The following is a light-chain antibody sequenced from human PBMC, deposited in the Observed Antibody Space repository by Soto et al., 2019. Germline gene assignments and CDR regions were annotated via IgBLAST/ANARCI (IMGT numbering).Light chain of an antibody. Sequence: QSALTQPASVSGSPGQSITISCTGTSGDIGGYNYVSWFQQHPGKAPKLMIYEVTHRPSGVSDRFSGSKSDYTASLTISGLQAEDEADYYCSSYTTSRLWVFGGGTQLTVL. CDR2: EVT. CDR3: SSYTTSRLWV. J-gene: IGLJ3*02. V-gene: IGLV2-14*01. CDR1: SGDIGGYNY.